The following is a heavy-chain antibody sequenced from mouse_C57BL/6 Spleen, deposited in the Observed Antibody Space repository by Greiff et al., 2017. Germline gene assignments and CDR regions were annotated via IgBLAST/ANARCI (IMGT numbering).Heavy chain of an antibody. J-gene: IGHJ1*03. V-gene: IGHV1-4*01. Sequence: QVQLQQSGAELARPGASVKMSCKASGYTFTSYTMHWVKQRPGQGLEWIGYINPSSGYTKYNQKFKDKATLTADKSSSTAYMQLSSLTSEDSAVYYCARVTTVVARYFDVWGTGTTVTVSS. CDR3: ARVTTVVARYFDV. CDR1: GYTFTSYT. CDR2: INPSSGYT. D-gene: IGHD1-1*01.